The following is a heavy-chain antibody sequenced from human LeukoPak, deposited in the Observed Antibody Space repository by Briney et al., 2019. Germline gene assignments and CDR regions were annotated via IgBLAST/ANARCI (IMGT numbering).Heavy chain of an antibody. J-gene: IGHJ3*02. CDR3: ASRGSYPGYTFDI. D-gene: IGHD1-26*01. CDR2: IYPGDSDT. CDR1: GYSFTSYG. V-gene: IGHV5-51*01. Sequence: GESLKISCKGSGYSFTSYGIGWVRQMPGKGLEWMGIIYPGDSDTRYSPSFQGQVTISADKSISTAYLQWSSLKASDTAMYYCASRGSYPGYTFDIRGQGKMVTVSS.